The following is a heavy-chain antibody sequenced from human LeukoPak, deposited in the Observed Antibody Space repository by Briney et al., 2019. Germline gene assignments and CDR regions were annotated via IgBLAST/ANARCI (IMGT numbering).Heavy chain of an antibody. CDR2: IYTSGST. V-gene: IGHV4-4*07. CDR1: GGSISSYY. J-gene: IGHJ6*03. D-gene: IGHD2-2*02. CDR3: ARGYCSSTSCYSVGYYYMDV. Sequence: PSETLSLTCTVSGGSISSYYWSWIRQPAGKGLEWIGRIYTSGSTNYNPSLKSRVTMSVDTPKNQFSLKLSSVTAADTAVYYCARGYCSSTSCYSVGYYYMDVWGKGTTVTVSS.